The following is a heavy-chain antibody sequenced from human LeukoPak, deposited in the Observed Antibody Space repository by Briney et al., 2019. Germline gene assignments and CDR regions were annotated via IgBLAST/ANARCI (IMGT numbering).Heavy chain of an antibody. CDR3: ARVAYLDEGMDV. J-gene: IGHJ6*03. V-gene: IGHV3-30-3*01. CDR1: GFTFSSYA. CDR2: ISYDGSNK. Sequence: PGGSLRLSCAASGFTFSSYAMHWVRQAPGKGLEWVAVISYDGSNKYYADSAKGRFTISRDNSKNTLYLQMNSLRAEETAVYYCARVAYLDEGMDVWGKGTTVTVSS.